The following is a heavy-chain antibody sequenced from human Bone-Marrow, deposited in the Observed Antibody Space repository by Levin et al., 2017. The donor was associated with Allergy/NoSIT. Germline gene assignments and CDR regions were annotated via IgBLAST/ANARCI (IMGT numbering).Heavy chain of an antibody. CDR1: GFIFSNYS. V-gene: IGHV3-21*01. D-gene: IGHD3-10*01. J-gene: IGHJ5*02. Sequence: TGGSLRLSCAASGFIFSNYSMSWVRQAPGKGLEWVSSITESRRYIFYADSVKGRFTISRDNAKNSLFLQMNSLRAEDTAFYYCTSMVSWGQGTLVTVSS. CDR2: ITESRRYI. CDR3: TSMVS.